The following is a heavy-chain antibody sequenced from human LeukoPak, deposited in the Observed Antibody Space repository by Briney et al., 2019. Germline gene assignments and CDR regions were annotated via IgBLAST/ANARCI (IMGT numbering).Heavy chain of an antibody. Sequence: GGSLRLSCAASGFTFSSHWMHWVRQAPGKGLVWVSRINSDGSSISYADSVKGRFTISRDNSKNTLYLQMNSLRAEDTAVYYCARDRRWDCSSTSCYTGGGFDPWGQGTLVTVSS. CDR2: INSDGSSI. J-gene: IGHJ5*02. D-gene: IGHD2-2*02. CDR3: ARDRRWDCSSTSCYTGGGFDP. V-gene: IGHV3-74*01. CDR1: GFTFSSHW.